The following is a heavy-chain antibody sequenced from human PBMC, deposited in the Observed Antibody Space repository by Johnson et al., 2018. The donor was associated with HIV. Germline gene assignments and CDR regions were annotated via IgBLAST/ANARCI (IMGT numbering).Heavy chain of an antibody. CDR3: AREEVTIFGVAYDAFDI. CDR1: GFTISSYW. J-gene: IGHJ3*02. D-gene: IGHD3-3*01. V-gene: IGHV3-7*01. CDR2: IKEDGSAP. Sequence: VQLVESGGGVVQPGGSLRLSCAASGFTISSYWMSWVRQAPVKGLAWVANIKEDGSAPYSVDSVRGRFSLSRDNSRNTRYLQMNSLRAEDTAVYYCAREEVTIFGVAYDAFDIWGQGTMVTVSS.